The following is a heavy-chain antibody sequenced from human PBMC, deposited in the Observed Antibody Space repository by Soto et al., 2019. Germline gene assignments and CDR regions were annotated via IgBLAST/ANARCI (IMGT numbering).Heavy chain of an antibody. Sequence: SETLSLTCTVSGGSFSSSNYYWGWIRQPPGKGLEWIGNIFYGGVSGVAYYSPSLKSRVTISVDTSKNQFSLNMRSLTAADTAVYFCARRGGGDSLFDSWGQGKLVTVSS. J-gene: IGHJ4*02. CDR1: GGSFSSSNYY. V-gene: IGHV4-39*01. D-gene: IGHD4-17*01. CDR2: IFYGGVSGVA. CDR3: ARRGGGDSLFDS.